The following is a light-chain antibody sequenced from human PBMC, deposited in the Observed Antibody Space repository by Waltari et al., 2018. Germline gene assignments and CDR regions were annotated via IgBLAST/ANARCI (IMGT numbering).Light chain of an antibody. J-gene: IGKJ1*01. CDR1: QSVLYNSNNKNY. V-gene: IGKV4-1*01. Sequence: DIVMTQSPDSLAVSLGERATINCKSSQSVLYNSNNKNYLAWYQQKPGQPPKLLIYWASTRESGVPDRFSGSGSGTEFTLNISSLQAEDVAVYYCQQYYSTPTWTFGQGTKVEIK. CDR3: QQYYSTPTWT. CDR2: WAS.